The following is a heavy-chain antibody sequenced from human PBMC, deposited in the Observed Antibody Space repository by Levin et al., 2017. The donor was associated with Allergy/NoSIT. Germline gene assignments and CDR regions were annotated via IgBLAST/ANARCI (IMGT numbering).Heavy chain of an antibody. D-gene: IGHD3-10*01. J-gene: IGHJ4*02. CDR2: IYYSGST. CDR3: ARAPYYYGSGRPGAFDY. V-gene: IGHV4-59*01. CDR1: GGSISSYY. Sequence: PSETLSLTCTVSGGSISSYYWSWIRQPPGKGLEWIGYIYYSGSTNYNPSLKSRVTISVDTSKNQFSLKLSSVTAADTAVYYCARAPYYYGSGRPGAFDYWGQGTLVTVSS.